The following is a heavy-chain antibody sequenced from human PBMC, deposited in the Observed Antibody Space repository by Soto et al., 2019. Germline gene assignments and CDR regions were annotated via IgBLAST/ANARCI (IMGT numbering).Heavy chain of an antibody. D-gene: IGHD5-12*01. CDR1: GCSISSGGYY. Sequence: PSETLSLTCTVSGCSISSGGYYWSWIRQHPGKGLEWIGYIYYSGSTYYNPSLKSRVTISVDTSKNQFSLKLSSVTAADTAVYYCASSGYDSRKFDYWGQGTLVTVSS. J-gene: IGHJ4*02. CDR2: IYYSGST. CDR3: ASSGYDSRKFDY. V-gene: IGHV4-31*03.